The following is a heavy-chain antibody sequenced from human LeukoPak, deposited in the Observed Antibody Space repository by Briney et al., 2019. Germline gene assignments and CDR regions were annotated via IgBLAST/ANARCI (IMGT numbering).Heavy chain of an antibody. D-gene: IGHD6-19*01. Sequence: GGSLRLSCTVSGFTFSSFTMNWVRQGPGRGLEWVASISNSGDYISYADSLKGRFTISRDNAKNSLFLQMSSLRAEDTAVYYCAREMYAGWYFAFDIWGQGTMVTVSS. J-gene: IGHJ3*02. CDR1: GFTFSSFT. V-gene: IGHV3-21*01. CDR3: AREMYAGWYFAFDI. CDR2: ISNSGDYI.